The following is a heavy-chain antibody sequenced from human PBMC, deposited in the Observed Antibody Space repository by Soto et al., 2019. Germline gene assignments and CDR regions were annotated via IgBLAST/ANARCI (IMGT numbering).Heavy chain of an antibody. V-gene: IGHV1-8*01. Sequence: QVQLVQSGAEVKKPGASVKVSCKASGYTFTSYDINWVRQATGQGLEWMGWMNPNSGNTGYAQKFQGRVTMTRNAXXXTXXMGLSSLRSEGTAVYYCAREWPSPPGYYYFYGMDVWGQGTTVTVSS. CDR2: MNPNSGNT. CDR1: GYTFTSYD. CDR3: AREWPSPPGYYYFYGMDV. D-gene: IGHD5-12*01. J-gene: IGHJ6*02.